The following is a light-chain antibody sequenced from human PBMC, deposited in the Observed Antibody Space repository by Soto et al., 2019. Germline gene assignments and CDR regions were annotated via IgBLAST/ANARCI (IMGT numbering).Light chain of an antibody. Sequence: DIQMTQSPSSLSASVGDKVTITCRASQSISSYLNWYQQKPGNAPKLLIYAASSLQSGVPSRFSGSGSGTDFTLPISSLQPEDFATCYCQQSYSTPQLTFGGGTKVDIK. V-gene: IGKV1-39*01. CDR1: QSISSY. CDR3: QQSYSTPQLT. CDR2: AAS. J-gene: IGKJ4*01.